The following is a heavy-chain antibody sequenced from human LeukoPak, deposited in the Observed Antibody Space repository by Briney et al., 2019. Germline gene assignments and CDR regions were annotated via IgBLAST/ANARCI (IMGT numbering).Heavy chain of an antibody. Sequence: PSETLSLTCAVYGGSFSGYYWSWIRQPPGKGLEWIGEINHSGSTNYNPSLKSRVTISVDTSKNQFSLKLSSVTAADTAVYYCARETTIFGVGRGWFYPWGQGTLVTVSS. D-gene: IGHD3-3*01. CDR3: ARETTIFGVGRGWFYP. CDR1: GGSFSGYY. V-gene: IGHV4-34*01. CDR2: INHSGST. J-gene: IGHJ5*02.